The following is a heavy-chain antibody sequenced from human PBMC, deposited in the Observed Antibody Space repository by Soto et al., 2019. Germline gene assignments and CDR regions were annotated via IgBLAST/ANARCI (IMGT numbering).Heavy chain of an antibody. CDR2: INPSGGST. V-gene: IGHV1-46*04. D-gene: IGHD6-19*01. Sequence: QVQLVQSGAEGKKPGASVKLSCKASGYTFTSHYMHWVRQAPGQGLEWMAIINPSGGSTNYAQKLQGRVTGTSDTYPSPVYMEVSSLTSQDTAVYYCARDLYSSSFWGQGTLVTVSS. J-gene: IGHJ4*02. CDR1: GYTFTSHY. CDR3: ARDLYSSSF.